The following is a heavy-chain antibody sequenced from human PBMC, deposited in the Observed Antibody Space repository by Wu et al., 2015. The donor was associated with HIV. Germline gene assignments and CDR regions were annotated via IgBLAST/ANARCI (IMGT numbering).Heavy chain of an antibody. J-gene: IGHJ6*03. V-gene: IGHV1-69*12. CDR2: IIPIFGTA. D-gene: IGHD6-13*01. CDR3: ARDRLKIAAAGTYYYYMDV. CDR1: GGTFSSYA. Sequence: QVQLVQSGAEVKKPGSSVKVSCKASGGTFSSYAISWVRQAPGQGLEWMGGIIPIFGTANYAQKFQGRVTITADESTSTAYMELSSLRSEDTAVYYCARDRLKIAAAGTYYYYMDVWGKGTTVTISS.